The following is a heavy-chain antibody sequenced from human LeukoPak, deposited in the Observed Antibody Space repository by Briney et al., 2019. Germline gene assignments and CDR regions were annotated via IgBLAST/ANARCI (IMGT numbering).Heavy chain of an antibody. J-gene: IGHJ6*02. V-gene: IGHV4-34*01. CDR2: INHSGST. CDR3: ARGVSSTSCCPHYYYYGMDV. D-gene: IGHD2-2*01. CDR1: GGSFSGYY. Sequence: SETLSLTCAVYGGSFSGYYWSWIRQPPGKGLEWIGEINHSGSTNYNPSLKSRVTISVDTSKNQFFLKLSSVTAADTAVYYCARGVSSTSCCPHYYYYGMDVWGQGTTVTVSS.